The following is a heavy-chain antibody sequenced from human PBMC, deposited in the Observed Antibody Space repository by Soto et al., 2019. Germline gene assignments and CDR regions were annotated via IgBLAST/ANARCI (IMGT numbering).Heavy chain of an antibody. D-gene: IGHD6-13*01. J-gene: IGHJ4*02. Sequence: QVQLVQSGAEVKKPGSSVKVSCKASGGTFSSYAISWVRQAPGQGLEWMGGIIPIFGTANYAQKFQGRVTITADESTSTGYMELSRLRSEDTAVYYCARAVVIAAAGTGFGYWGQGTLVTVSS. CDR3: ARAVVIAAAGTGFGY. V-gene: IGHV1-69*01. CDR2: IIPIFGTA. CDR1: GGTFSSYA.